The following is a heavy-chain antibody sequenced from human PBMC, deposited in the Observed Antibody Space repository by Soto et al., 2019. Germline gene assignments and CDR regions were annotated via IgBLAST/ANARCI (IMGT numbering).Heavy chain of an antibody. J-gene: IGHJ5*02. CDR1: GYTFTPYG. V-gene: IGHV1-18*01. CDR2: ISAYNGNT. D-gene: IGHD6-19*01. Sequence: QVPLVQSGAEVKKPGASVKVSCKASGYTFTPYGINWVRQAPAPGLEWMGWISAYNGNTNYAQKLQGRVTMTTDTSTSTSSTGLWSLRSDDTVVYYCARDRGQWLSEGEVDPWGQGTLVTVSS. CDR3: ARDRGQWLSEGEVDP.